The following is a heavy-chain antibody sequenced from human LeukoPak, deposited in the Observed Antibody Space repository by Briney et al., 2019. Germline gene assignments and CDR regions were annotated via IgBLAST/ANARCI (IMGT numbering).Heavy chain of an antibody. CDR2: IYHSGGT. D-gene: IGHD3-16*01. CDR3: ARGSLGRGLLKEFDP. J-gene: IGHJ5*02. V-gene: IGHV4-30-2*01. CDR1: GGSISSGGYS. Sequence: PSQTLSLTCAASGGSISSGGYSWSWIRQPPGKGLEWIGYIYHSGGTYYNPSLKSRVTISVDRSKNQFSLKLSSVTAADTAVYYCARGSLGRGLLKEFDPWGQGTLVTVSS.